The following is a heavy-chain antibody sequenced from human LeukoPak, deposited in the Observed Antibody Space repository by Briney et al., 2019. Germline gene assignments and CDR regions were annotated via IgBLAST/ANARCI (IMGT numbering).Heavy chain of an antibody. V-gene: IGHV4-4*07. CDR1: GGSISSYY. CDR3: AGGARYCSGGSCYFREFHY. J-gene: IGHJ4*02. CDR2: IYTSGST. Sequence: SETLSLTCTVSGGSISSYYWSWIRQPAGKGLEWIGRIYTSGSTNYNPSLKSRVTMSVDTSQNQFSLKLSSVTAADTAVYYCAGGARYCSGGSCYFREFHYWGQGTLVTVSS. D-gene: IGHD2-15*01.